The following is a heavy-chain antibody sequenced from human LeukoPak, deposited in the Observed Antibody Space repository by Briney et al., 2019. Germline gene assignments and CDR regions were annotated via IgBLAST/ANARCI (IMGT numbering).Heavy chain of an antibody. CDR2: IYYSGST. CDR3: ARERFRYYGMDV. Sequence: PSETLSLTCTVPGGSISSYYWSWIRQPPGKGLEWIGYIYYSGSTNYNPSLKSRVTISVDTFKNQFSLKLSSVTAADTAVYYCARERFRYYGMDVWGQGTTVTVSS. D-gene: IGHD3-3*01. CDR1: GGSISSYY. J-gene: IGHJ6*02. V-gene: IGHV4-59*01.